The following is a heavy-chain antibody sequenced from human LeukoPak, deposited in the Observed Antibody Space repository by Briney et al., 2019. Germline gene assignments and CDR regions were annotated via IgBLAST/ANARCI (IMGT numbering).Heavy chain of an antibody. CDR3: ARVRAIAAAGNYVDAFDI. Sequence: KPSETLSLTCTVSGGSISSYYWSWIRQPAGKGLEWIGRIYTSGSTNYNPSLKSRVTMSVDTSKNQFSLKLSSVTAADTAVYYCARVRAIAAAGNYVDAFDIWGQGTMVTVFS. CDR2: IYTSGST. J-gene: IGHJ3*02. D-gene: IGHD6-13*01. CDR1: GGSISSYY. V-gene: IGHV4-4*07.